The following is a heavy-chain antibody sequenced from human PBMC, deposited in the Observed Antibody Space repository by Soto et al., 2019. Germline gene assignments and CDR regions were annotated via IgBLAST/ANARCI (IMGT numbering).Heavy chain of an antibody. CDR1: GFTFSSYA. V-gene: IGHV3-30-3*01. J-gene: IGHJ4*02. D-gene: IGHD5-12*01. CDR3: TREGVVAAAFDY. CDR2: ISYDGSNK. Sequence: QVQLVESGGGVVQPGRSLRLSCAASGFTFSSYAMHWVRQAPGKGLEWVAVISYDGSNKYYADSVKGRFTISRDNSKNTLYLQMNSLRAEDTAVYYCTREGVVAAAFDYWGQGTLVTLSS.